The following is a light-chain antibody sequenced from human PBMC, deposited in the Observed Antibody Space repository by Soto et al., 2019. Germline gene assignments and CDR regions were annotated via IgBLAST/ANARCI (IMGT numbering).Light chain of an antibody. CDR1: TSDVGSYIF. CDR3: CSYAGDITWV. CDR2: EAT. J-gene: IGLJ3*02. V-gene: IGLV2-23*01. Sequence: QSALTQPASVSGSPGQSITISCTGSTSDVGSYIFVSWYQQHPGKAPKLMIYEATKRPSGVSNRFSGSQSGNTASLTISGLQAEDEGDYHCCSYAGDITWVFGGGTKLTVL.